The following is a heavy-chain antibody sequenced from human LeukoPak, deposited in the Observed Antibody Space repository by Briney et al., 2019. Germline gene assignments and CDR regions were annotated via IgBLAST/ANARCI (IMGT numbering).Heavy chain of an antibody. V-gene: IGHV4-39*07. CDR1: GGSISSSSYY. CDR2: IYYSGST. D-gene: IGHD6-19*01. Sequence: SETLSLTCTVSGGSISSSSYYWGWIRQPPGKGLEWIGSIYYSGSTYYNPSLKSRVTISVDTSKNQFSLKLSSVTAADTAVYYCARTWQWLPFDYWGQGTLVTFSS. CDR3: ARTWQWLPFDY. J-gene: IGHJ4*02.